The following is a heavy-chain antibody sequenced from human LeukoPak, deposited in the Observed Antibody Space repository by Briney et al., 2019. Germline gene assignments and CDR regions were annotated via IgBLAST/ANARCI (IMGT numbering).Heavy chain of an antibody. Sequence: PSETLSLTCAVYGGSFSGYYWSWIRQPPGKGLEWIGEINHSGSTNYNPSLKSRVTISVDTSKNQFSLKLSSVTAADTAVYYCARGCEYAFDIWGQGTMVTVSS. V-gene: IGHV4-34*01. J-gene: IGHJ3*02. CDR3: ARGCEYAFDI. CDR1: GGSFSGYY. CDR2: INHSGST.